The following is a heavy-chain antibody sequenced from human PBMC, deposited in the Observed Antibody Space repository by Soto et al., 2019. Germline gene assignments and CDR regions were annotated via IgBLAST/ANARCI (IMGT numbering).Heavy chain of an antibody. V-gene: IGHV5-51*01. Sequence: GESLKISCKGSGYSFTSYWIDWVRQMPGKGLEWMGLIYPGDSDTRYSPSFQGQVTISADKXISTAYLQWSSLKASDTAMYYCXXXPYFSVGSCYYNWFDPGVQGTLVTVSS. CDR1: GYSFTSYW. CDR3: XXXPYFSVGSCYYNWFDP. D-gene: IGHD2-15*01. J-gene: IGHJ5*02. CDR2: IYPGDSDT.